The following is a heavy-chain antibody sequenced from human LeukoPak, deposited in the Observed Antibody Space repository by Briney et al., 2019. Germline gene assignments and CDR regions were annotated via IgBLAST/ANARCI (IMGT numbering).Heavy chain of an antibody. Sequence: PSETLSLTCTVSGGSISSYYWSWIRQPPGKGLEWIGYIYYSGSTNYNPSLKSRVTISVDTSKNQFSLKLSSVTAADTAVYYCARDPPIAVAGIGGGGAFDIWGQGTMVTVSS. J-gene: IGHJ3*02. CDR1: GGSISSYY. V-gene: IGHV4-59*12. CDR3: ARDPPIAVAGIGGGGAFDI. CDR2: IYYSGST. D-gene: IGHD6-19*01.